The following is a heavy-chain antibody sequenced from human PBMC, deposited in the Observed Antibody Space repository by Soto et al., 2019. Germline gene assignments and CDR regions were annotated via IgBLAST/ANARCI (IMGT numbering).Heavy chain of an antibody. V-gene: IGHV4-39*01. CDR3: ASPLLAAPDAFHI. CDR1: GGFISSGLYY. Sequence: QLQLQESGAGLVKPSETLSLTCTVSGGFISSGLYYWGWIRQPPGKGLEWIGTIYYSGNTYYNPSLKSRVTISLDTSKSQFSLKLTSVSAADTAVYYCASPLLAAPDAFHIWGQGTLVTVSS. CDR2: IYYSGNT. D-gene: IGHD2-15*01. J-gene: IGHJ3*02.